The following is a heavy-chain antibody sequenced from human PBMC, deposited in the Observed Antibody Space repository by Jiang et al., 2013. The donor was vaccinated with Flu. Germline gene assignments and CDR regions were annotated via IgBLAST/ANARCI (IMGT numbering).Heavy chain of an antibody. V-gene: IGHV4-59*08. D-gene: IGHD4-11*01. CDR2: IYYSGST. J-gene: IGHJ4*02. CDR3: ARHTVTPYYFDY. CDR1: GGSISSYY. Sequence: GSGLVKPSETLSLTCTVSGGSISSYYWSWIRQPPGKGLEWIGYIYYSGSTNYNPSLKSRVTISVDTSKNQFSLKLSSVTAADTAVYYCARHTVTPYYFDYWGQG.